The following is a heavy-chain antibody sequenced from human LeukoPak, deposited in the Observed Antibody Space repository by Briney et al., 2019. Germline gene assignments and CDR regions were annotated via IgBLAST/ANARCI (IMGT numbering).Heavy chain of an antibody. V-gene: IGHV4-59*08. Sequence: SETLSLTCTVSGGSISSYYWSWIRQPAGKGLEWIGYIYYSGSTNYNPSLKSRVTISVDASKNQISLKLSSVTAADTAVYYCARSTSSWSYYFDYWGQGTLVTVS. D-gene: IGHD6-13*01. CDR1: GGSISSYY. J-gene: IGHJ4*02. CDR3: ARSTSSWSYYFDY. CDR2: IYYSGST.